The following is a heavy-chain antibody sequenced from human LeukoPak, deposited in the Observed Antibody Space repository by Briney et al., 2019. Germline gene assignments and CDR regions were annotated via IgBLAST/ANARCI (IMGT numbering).Heavy chain of an antibody. CDR1: GFAFSSYA. CDR2: ISYDGSNK. CDR3: ARLRSALDY. V-gene: IGHV3-30-3*01. J-gene: IGHJ4*02. Sequence: GRSPRLSCAASGFAFSSYAMHWVRQAPGKGLEWVAVISYDGSNKYYADSVKGRFTISRDNSKNTLYLQMNSLRAEDTAVYYCARLRSALDYWGQGTLDTVSS. D-gene: IGHD6-25*01.